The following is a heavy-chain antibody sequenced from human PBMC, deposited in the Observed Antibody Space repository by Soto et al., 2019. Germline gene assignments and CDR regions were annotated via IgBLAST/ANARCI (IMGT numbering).Heavy chain of an antibody. D-gene: IGHD6-19*01. V-gene: IGHV3-48*02. J-gene: IGHJ4*02. CDR1: GFTFSSYS. Sequence: GGSLRLSCAASGFTFSSYSMNWVRQAPGKGLEWVSYISSSSSTIYYADSVKGRFTISRDNAKNSLYLQMNSLRDEDTAVYYCARVGGSSGWYRALWVDYWGQGTLVTVSS. CDR3: ARVGGSSGWYRALWVDY. CDR2: ISSSSSTI.